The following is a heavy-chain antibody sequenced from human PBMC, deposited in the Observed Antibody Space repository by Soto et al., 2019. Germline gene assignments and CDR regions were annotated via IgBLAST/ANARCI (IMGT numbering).Heavy chain of an antibody. CDR1: GGSISSGGYY. Sequence: QVQLQESGPGLVKPSQTLSLTCTVSGGSISSGGYYWSWIRQHPGKGLEWIGYIYYSGSTYYNPSLTSRVTISVDTSKNQCSLKLSSVTAADTAVYYCARGGYQLTYGMDVWGQGTTVTVSS. CDR2: IYYSGST. V-gene: IGHV4-31*03. J-gene: IGHJ6*02. CDR3: ARGGYQLTYGMDV. D-gene: IGHD2-2*01.